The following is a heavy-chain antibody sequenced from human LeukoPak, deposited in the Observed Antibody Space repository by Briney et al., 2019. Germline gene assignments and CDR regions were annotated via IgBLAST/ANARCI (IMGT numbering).Heavy chain of an antibody. CDR3: ASGYYDSSGYLFDY. D-gene: IGHD3-22*01. CDR1: GNSFTSSW. V-gene: IGHV5-51*01. J-gene: IGHJ4*02. Sequence: GESLKISCKGSGNSFTSSWIGWVRQMPGKGVGWMGIIYPGDSDTRYSPSFQGQVTISADKSISTAYLQWSSLKASDTAMYYCASGYYDSSGYLFDYWGQGTLVTVSS. CDR2: IYPGDSDT.